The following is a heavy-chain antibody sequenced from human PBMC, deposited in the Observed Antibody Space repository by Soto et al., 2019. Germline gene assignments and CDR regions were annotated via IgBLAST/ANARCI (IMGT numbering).Heavy chain of an antibody. J-gene: IGHJ4*02. D-gene: IGHD3-3*01. CDR3: ARDQNDFWSGYYVDY. V-gene: IGHV3-48*01. CDR1: GFTFSSYS. CDR2: ISSSSSTI. Sequence: GGSLRLSCAASGFTFSSYSMNWVRQAPGKGLEWVSYISSSSSTIYYADSVKGRFTISRDNAKNSLYLQMNSLGAEDTAVYYCARDQNDFWSGYYVDYWGQGTLVTVSS.